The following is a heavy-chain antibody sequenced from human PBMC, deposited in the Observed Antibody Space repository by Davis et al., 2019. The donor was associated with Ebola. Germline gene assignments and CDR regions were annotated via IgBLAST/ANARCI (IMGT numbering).Heavy chain of an antibody. D-gene: IGHD2/OR15-2a*01. CDR2: GTSADT. CDR3: AKDNRNIWSEV. CDR1: GFTFSSHW. V-gene: IGHV3-23*01. Sequence: GESLKISCAASGFTFSSHWIHWVRQAPGKGLVWVSTYGTSADTYYADSVKGRFTISRDNSKNTLYLQMNGLRVEDTAIYYCAKDNRNIWSEVWGQGTMVTVSS. J-gene: IGHJ3*01.